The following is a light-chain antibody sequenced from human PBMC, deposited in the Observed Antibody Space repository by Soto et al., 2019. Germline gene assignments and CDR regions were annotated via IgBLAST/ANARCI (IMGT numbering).Light chain of an antibody. V-gene: IGKV3-20*01. Sequence: EFVLTQSPGTLSLSPGERATLSCRASQTVRNNYLAWYQQKPGQAPRLLIYDASSRATVIPHRFSGGESVTDFTLTISRLEPEDFAVYYCQQFSSYPLTFGGGTKVEIK. J-gene: IGKJ4*01. CDR1: QTVRNNY. CDR3: QQFSSYPLT. CDR2: DAS.